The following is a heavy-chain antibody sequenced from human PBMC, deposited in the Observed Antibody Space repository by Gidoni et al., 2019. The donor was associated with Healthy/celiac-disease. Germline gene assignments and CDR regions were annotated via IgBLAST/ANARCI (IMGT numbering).Heavy chain of an antibody. V-gene: IGHV3-30*03. CDR3: AIGPIAAPIDY. CDR2: ISYDGSNK. D-gene: IGHD6-6*01. Sequence: QVQLVESGGGVVQPGRSLRLSWAASGFTFSSYGMHWVRQAPGKGLEWVAVISYDGSNKYYADSVKGRFTISRDNSKNTLYLQMNSLRAEDTAVYYCAIGPIAAPIDYWGQGTLVTVSS. J-gene: IGHJ4*02. CDR1: GFTFSSYG.